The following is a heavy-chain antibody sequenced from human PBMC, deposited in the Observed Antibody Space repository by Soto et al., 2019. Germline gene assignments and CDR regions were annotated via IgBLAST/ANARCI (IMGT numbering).Heavy chain of an antibody. CDR2: IYPGDSDT. CDR3: XRQEDHNEFHYYYGMDV. J-gene: IGHJ6*02. CDR1: GYSFTIYW. Sequence: GESLKISCKGSGYSFTIYWIGWVRQMPGKGLEWMGIIYPGDSDTRYSPSFQGQVTISADKSISTAYLQWSSLKASDTAMYYCXRQEDHNEFHYYYGMDVWGQGTTVTVSS. V-gene: IGHV5-51*01. D-gene: IGHD2-21*01.